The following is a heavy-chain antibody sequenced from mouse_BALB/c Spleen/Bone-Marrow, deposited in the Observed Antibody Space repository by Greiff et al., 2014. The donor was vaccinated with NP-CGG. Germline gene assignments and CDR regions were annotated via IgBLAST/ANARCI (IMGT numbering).Heavy chain of an antibody. V-gene: IGHV5-6-4*01. D-gene: IGHD2-2*01. J-gene: IGHJ4*01. CDR3: TKIYYGYDGGYYYAMDY. CDR1: GFTFSSYA. CDR2: ISSGGSYT. Sequence: EVHLVESGGGLVKPGGSLKLSCAASGFTFSSYAMSWVRQTPEKRLEWVATISSGGSYTYYPDSVKGRFTISRGNAKNTLYLQMSSLKSEDTAMYYCTKIYYGYDGGYYYAMDYWGQGTSVTVSS.